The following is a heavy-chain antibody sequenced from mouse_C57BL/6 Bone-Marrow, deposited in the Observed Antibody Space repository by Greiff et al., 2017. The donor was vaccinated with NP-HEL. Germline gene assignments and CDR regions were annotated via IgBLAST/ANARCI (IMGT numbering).Heavy chain of an antibody. CDR2: IDPSDSYT. V-gene: IGHV1-59*01. D-gene: IGHD1-1*01. Sequence: QVQLQQPGAELVRPGTSVKLSCKASGYTFTSYWMHWVKQRPGQGLEWIRVIDPSDSYTNYNQKFKGKATLTVDTSSSTAYMQLSSLTSEDSAVYYCARRGYYGSYWYFDVWGTGTTVTVSS. J-gene: IGHJ1*03. CDR1: GYTFTSYW. CDR3: ARRGYYGSYWYFDV.